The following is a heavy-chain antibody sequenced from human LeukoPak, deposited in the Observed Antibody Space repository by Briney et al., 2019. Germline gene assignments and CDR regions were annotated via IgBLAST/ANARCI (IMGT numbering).Heavy chain of an antibody. J-gene: IGHJ4*02. CDR3: ARDGSSGWTWYFDY. CDR2: ISYDGSNK. Sequence: GGSLRLSCAASGFTFSSYAMHWVRQVPGKGLEWVAVISYDGSNKYYADSVKGRFTISRDNSKNTLYLQMNSLRAEDTAVYYCARDGSSGWTWYFDYWGQGTLVTVSS. V-gene: IGHV3-30-3*01. D-gene: IGHD6-19*01. CDR1: GFTFSSYA.